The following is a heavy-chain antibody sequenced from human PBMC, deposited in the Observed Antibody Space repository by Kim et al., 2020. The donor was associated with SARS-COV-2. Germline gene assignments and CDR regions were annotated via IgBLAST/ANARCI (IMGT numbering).Heavy chain of an antibody. CDR3: TRVPGTTLDFWDAYDI. CDR1: GFSFSDSA. CDR2: IRSKANSYAT. Sequence: GGSLRLSCAASGFSFSDSAMHWVRQASGKGLEWVGRIRSKANSYATTYAESVKGRFTISRDDSKNAAYLQMNSLKTEDTAVYYCTRVPGTTLDFWDAYDIWGQGTMVTVSS. J-gene: IGHJ3*02. D-gene: IGHD1-1*01. V-gene: IGHV3-73*01.